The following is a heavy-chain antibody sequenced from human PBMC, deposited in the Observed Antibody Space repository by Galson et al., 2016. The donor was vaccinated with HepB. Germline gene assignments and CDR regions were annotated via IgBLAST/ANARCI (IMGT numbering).Heavy chain of an antibody. V-gene: IGHV3-7*01. D-gene: IGHD6-13*01. CDR2: IKQDGSDK. Sequence: SLRLSCAASGFTFTSFWMTWVRQAPGKGLEWVANIKQDGSDKYYVDSVKGRFTISRDNIENSLYLQMNSLRVEDTAIYYCARDHSLAAAGRTPCFAYWGQGTLVTVSS. CDR1: GFTFTSFW. CDR3: ARDHSLAAAGRTPCFAY. J-gene: IGHJ4*02.